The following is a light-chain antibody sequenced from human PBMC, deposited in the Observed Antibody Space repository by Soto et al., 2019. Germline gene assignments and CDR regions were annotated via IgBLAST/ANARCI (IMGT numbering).Light chain of an antibody. CDR2: GAS. CDR3: QQYGSSPWT. CDR1: QSVRSSY. V-gene: IGKV3-20*01. J-gene: IGKJ1*01. Sequence: EIVLTQSPGTLSLSPGERATLSCRASQSVRSSYLAWYQQKPGQAPRLLIYGASSRATGIPDRFSGSASGTDFTVTISRLEPEDFAVYYCQQYGSSPWTFGQGTKVEIK.